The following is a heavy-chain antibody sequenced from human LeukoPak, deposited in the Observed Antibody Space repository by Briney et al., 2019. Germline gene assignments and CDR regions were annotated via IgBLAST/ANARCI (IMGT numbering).Heavy chain of an antibody. J-gene: IGHJ4*02. D-gene: IGHD3-9*01. CDR1: GFTFSSYS. CDR2: ISSSSSYI. CDR3: ARGRYDILTGYSYFDY. V-gene: IGHV3-21*01. Sequence: GGSLRLSCAASGFTFSSYSMNWVRQAPGKGLEWVSSISSSSSYIYYADSVKGRFTISRDNAKNSLYLQMNSLRAEDTAVYYCARGRYDILTGYSYFDYWGQGTLVTVSS.